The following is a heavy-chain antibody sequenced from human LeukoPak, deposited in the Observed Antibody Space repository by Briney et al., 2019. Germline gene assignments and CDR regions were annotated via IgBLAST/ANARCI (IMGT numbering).Heavy chain of an antibody. CDR3: ARTPPGGLIDY. V-gene: IGHV1-8*03. J-gene: IGHJ4*02. CDR1: GYTFTSYA. CDR2: MSPKSANT. D-gene: IGHD3-10*01. Sequence: GASVKVSCKASGYTFTSYAMNWVRQASGQGLEWMGWMSPKSANTGYAQKFQGRVTITRDTSISTAYMELSSLTSEDTAVYYCARTPPGGLIDYWGQGTLVTVSS.